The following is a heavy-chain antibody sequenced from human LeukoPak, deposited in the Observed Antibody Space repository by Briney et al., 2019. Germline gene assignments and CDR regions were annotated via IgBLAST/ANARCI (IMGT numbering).Heavy chain of an antibody. J-gene: IGHJ4*02. D-gene: IGHD3-10*01. V-gene: IGHV4-39*07. Sequence: PSETLSLTCTVSGGSISSSSYYWGWIRQPPGKGLEWIGSIYYSGSTYYNPSLKSRVTISVDTSKNQFSLKLSSVTAADTAVYYCARDPGSGFGDLSYFDYWGQGTLVTVSS. CDR1: GGSISSSSYY. CDR3: ARDPGSGFGDLSYFDY. CDR2: IYYSGST.